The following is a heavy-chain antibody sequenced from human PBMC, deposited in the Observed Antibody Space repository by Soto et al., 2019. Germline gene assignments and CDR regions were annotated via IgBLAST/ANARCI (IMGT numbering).Heavy chain of an antibody. D-gene: IGHD6-19*01. J-gene: IGHJ4*02. CDR3: TTVYGSNWRL. V-gene: IGHV1-3*01. CDR2: INAANDNT. CDR1: GFVSTNYH. Sequence: QAHLVQSGAEVKMPGDSVQVSCKASGFVSTNYHFHWERQAPGQSLERMGRINAANDNTQYSKNFQGRVTFTSDASASTAFIELTNQRLENKAMNNCTTVYGSNWRLRGQGTLISVST.